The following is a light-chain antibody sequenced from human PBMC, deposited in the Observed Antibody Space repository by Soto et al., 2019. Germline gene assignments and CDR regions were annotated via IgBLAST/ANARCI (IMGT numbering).Light chain of an antibody. CDR3: QVWDSSTDHRV. V-gene: IGLV3-21*02. CDR1: NIGGKS. J-gene: IGLJ1*01. Sequence: SSELTEPSSVSLAPGQTARISCGGNNIGGKSVHWYQQKPGQAPVLVVYDDNDLPSGIPERFSGSNSGDTATLTISRVEAGDEADYYCQVWDSSTDHRVFGTGTKVTVL. CDR2: DDN.